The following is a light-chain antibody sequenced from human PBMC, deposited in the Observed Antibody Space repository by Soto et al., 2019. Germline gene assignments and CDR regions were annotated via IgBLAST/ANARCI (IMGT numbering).Light chain of an antibody. Sequence: EIVLTQSPATLSLSPGDRATLSCRASQSVSSYLAWYQQKPGQAPRLLIYDASNRATGIPARFSCSGSGTDFTLTITSLEPEDFAVYYCQQRSNWPPWTFGQGTKVEIK. V-gene: IGKV3-11*01. CDR1: QSVSSY. CDR3: QQRSNWPPWT. CDR2: DAS. J-gene: IGKJ1*01.